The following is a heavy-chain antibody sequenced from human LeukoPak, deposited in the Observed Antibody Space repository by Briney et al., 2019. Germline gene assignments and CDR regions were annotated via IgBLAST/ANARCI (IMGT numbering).Heavy chain of an antibody. D-gene: IGHD6-19*01. J-gene: IGHJ4*02. CDR2: IYHSGST. CDR1: GGSISSTGYS. CDR3: ARGYSSGWFTFDY. Sequence: SQTLSLTCAVSGGSISSTGYSWSWIRQPPGKGLEWIGYIYHSGSTYYNPSLKSRVTISVDRSKKQFSLKLSSVTAADTAVYYCARGYSSGWFTFDYWGQGTLVTVSS. V-gene: IGHV4-30-2*01.